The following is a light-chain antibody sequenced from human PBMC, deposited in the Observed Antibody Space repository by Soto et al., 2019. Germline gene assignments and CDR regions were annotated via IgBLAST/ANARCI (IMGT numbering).Light chain of an antibody. CDR2: DAS. CDR3: QQRSNWPSLN. Sequence: EIVLIQSPATLSLSPGERATLSFISSQSVGSYLAWYQHKPGQAPRLLISDASNRATGIPARFSGSGSETDFTLTIRSLEPEDSAVYYCQQRSNWPSLNFGGGTKVDIK. CDR1: QSVGSY. V-gene: IGKV3-11*01. J-gene: IGKJ4*01.